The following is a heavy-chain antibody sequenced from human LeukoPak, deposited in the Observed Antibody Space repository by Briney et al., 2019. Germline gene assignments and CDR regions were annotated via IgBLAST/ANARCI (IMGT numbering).Heavy chain of an antibody. V-gene: IGHV3-23*01. Sequence: GRSLRLSCAASGFTFSSYAMSWVRQAPGKGLEWDSAISGSGGYTFYADSVKGRFTISRDNSKNTLYVQMNSLRAEDTAVYYCAKSNYDYVWGSYSDYGMDVWGQGTTVTVSS. CDR1: GFTFSSYA. J-gene: IGHJ6*02. D-gene: IGHD3-16*01. CDR3: AKSNYDYVWGSYSDYGMDV. CDR2: ISGSGGYT.